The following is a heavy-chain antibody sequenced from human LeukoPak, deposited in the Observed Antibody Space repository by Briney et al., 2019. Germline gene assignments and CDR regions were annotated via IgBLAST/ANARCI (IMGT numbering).Heavy chain of an antibody. CDR3: ARETSLAGFASGLGFNY. V-gene: IGHV4-39*07. Sequence: SETLSLTCTVSGGSITSSSHYWGWIRQPPGKGLEWIGSIYYSGDTNYNPSLKSRVTMSIDTSKNQFSLKLTSVTAADTATYYCARETSLAGFASGLGFNYWGQGVLVTVSS. J-gene: IGHJ4*02. CDR2: IYYSGDT. CDR1: GGSITSSSHY. D-gene: IGHD6-19*01.